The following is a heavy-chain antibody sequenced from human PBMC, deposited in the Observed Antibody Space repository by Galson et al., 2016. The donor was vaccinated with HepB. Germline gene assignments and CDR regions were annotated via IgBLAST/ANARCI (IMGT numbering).Heavy chain of an antibody. CDR3: ARQPTPSLIRGSILNWFHP. V-gene: IGHV5-10-1*01. J-gene: IGHJ5*02. CDR1: GYKFTSYW. CDR2: IDPSDSYT. Sequence: QSGAEVKKPGESLRISCKGSGYKFTSYWISWVRQMPGKGLEWMGRIDPSDSYTKYSPSFEGHVTISADKSISTAYLEWSSLKASDTAMYYCARQPTPSLIRGSILNWFHPWGQGTLVTVSS. D-gene: IGHD3-9*01.